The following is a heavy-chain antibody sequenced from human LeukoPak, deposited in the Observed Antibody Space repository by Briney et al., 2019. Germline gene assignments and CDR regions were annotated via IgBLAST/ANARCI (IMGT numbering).Heavy chain of an antibody. CDR1: GYTFTSYY. Sequence: ASVKVSCKVSGYTFTSYYMHWVRQAPGQGLEWMGIINPSGGSTTFAQKFQGRVTMTRDASTSTVYLELSSLRSEDTAVYYCARSRSSGWHDFWGQGTLVIVSS. CDR3: ARSRSSGWHDF. D-gene: IGHD6-19*01. V-gene: IGHV1-46*01. J-gene: IGHJ4*02. CDR2: INPSGGST.